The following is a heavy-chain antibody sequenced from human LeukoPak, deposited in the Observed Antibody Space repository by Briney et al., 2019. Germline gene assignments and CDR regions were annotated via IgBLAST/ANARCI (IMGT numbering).Heavy chain of an antibody. Sequence: PGGSLRLSCAASGFTFSSYWMSWVRQAPGKGLEWVANIKQDGSEKYYVDSVKGRFTISRDNAKNSLYLQMNSLRAEDTAVYYCASTPVIYDSSGYPYYFDYWGQGTLVTVSS. CDR1: GFTFSSYW. D-gene: IGHD3-22*01. J-gene: IGHJ4*02. CDR2: IKQDGSEK. CDR3: ASTPVIYDSSGYPYYFDY. V-gene: IGHV3-7*01.